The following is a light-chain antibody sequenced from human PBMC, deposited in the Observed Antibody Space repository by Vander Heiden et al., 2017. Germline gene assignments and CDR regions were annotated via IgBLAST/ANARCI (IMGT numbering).Light chain of an antibody. CDR2: AAS. CDR3: QQCYSTPIT. CDR1: QSISSF. J-gene: IGKJ5*01. V-gene: IGKV1-39*01. Sequence: DMQLTQSPSSLSASVADRVTTTCRASQSISSFLNWYKQKPGKAPKLLIYAASSLRSGVPSRFSGSGSGTDFTLTISSLQAEDFVVYYCQQCYSTPITFGQGTRLEIK.